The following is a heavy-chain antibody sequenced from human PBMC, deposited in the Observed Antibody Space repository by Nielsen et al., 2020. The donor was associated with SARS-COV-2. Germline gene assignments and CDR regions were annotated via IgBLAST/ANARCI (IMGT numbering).Heavy chain of an antibody. CDR2: IRGKDYGGTA. CDR1: GFTFSSYS. CDR3: TRLAD. J-gene: IGHJ4*02. Sequence: GESLKISCAASGFTFSSYSMNWVRQAPGKGLEWVGFIRGKDYGGTAEYAASVKDRFTISRDDSKSSVYLQMDSLKTEDTAVYYCTRLADWGQGTLVTVSS. V-gene: IGHV3-49*04.